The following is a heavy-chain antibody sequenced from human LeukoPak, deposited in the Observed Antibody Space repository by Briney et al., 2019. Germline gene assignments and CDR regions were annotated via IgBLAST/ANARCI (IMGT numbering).Heavy chain of an antibody. J-gene: IGHJ6*03. D-gene: IGHD2-2*01. CDR3: TSHKMPHYYYYYMDV. Sequence: GGSLRLSCAASGFTFSGSAMHWVRQASGKGLEWVGRIRSKANSYATAYAASVKGRFTISRDDSKNTAYLQMNSLKTEDTAVYYCTSHKMPHYYYYYMDVWGKGTTVTVSS. CDR2: IRSKANSYAT. CDR1: GFTFSGSA. V-gene: IGHV3-73*01.